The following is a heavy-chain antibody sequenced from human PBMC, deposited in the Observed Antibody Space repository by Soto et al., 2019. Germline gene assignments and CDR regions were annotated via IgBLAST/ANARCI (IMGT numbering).Heavy chain of an antibody. Sequence: EVQLLESGGGLAQPGGSLRLSCAASAFTFSSYAMSWVRQAPGKGLEWVSAVSGSGDSTYYADSVKGRFTISRDNSKNTLYLEMNSLRAEDTAVYYCATGRASDCPGCTQDYWGQGTLVTGS. CDR3: ATGRASDCPGCTQDY. V-gene: IGHV3-23*01. D-gene: IGHD2-21*02. CDR2: VSGSGDST. CDR1: AFTFSSYA. J-gene: IGHJ4*02.